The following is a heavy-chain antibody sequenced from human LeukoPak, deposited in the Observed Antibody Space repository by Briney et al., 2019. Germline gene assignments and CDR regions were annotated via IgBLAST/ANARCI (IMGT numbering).Heavy chain of an antibody. CDR3: AKDRGGDIVVVVAATQPFDY. V-gene: IGHV3-48*01. CDR2: ISSSSSTI. CDR1: GFTFSSYS. Sequence: GGSLRLSCAASGFTFSSYSMNWVRQAPGKGLEWVSYISSSSSTIYYADSVKGRFTISRDNSKNTLYLQMNSLRAEDTAVYYCAKDRGGDIVVVVAATQPFDYWGQGTLVTVSS. J-gene: IGHJ4*02. D-gene: IGHD2-15*01.